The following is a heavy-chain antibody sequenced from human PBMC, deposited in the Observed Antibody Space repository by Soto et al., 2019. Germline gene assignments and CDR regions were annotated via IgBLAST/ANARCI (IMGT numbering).Heavy chain of an antibody. V-gene: IGHV3-30-3*01. CDR1: GFTFSRYT. J-gene: IGHJ4*02. CDR2: ISYDGSNK. Sequence: GGSLRLSCAASGFTFSRYTIHWVRQAPGKGLEWVAVISYDGSNKYYADSVKGRFTISRDNSKNTLYLQMNSLRVEDTAVYYCARKYDSSGDYRDYWGQGTLVTVSS. CDR3: ARKYDSSGDYRDY. D-gene: IGHD3-22*01.